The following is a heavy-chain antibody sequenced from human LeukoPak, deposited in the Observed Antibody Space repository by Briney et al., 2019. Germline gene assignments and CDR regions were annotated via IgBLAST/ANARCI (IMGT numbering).Heavy chain of an antibody. CDR3: ARHICTNGICYYFDY. J-gene: IGHJ4*02. D-gene: IGHD2-8*01. V-gene: IGHV1-69*04. CDR1: GGTFNSYV. Sequence: ASVKVSCKASGGTFNSYVISWVRQAPGQGLEWMGRISPILDIANIAQKMQGRVTLTADKSTTTAYMELRSLRSEDTAVYYCARHICTNGICYYFDYWGQGTLVTVSS. CDR2: ISPILDIA.